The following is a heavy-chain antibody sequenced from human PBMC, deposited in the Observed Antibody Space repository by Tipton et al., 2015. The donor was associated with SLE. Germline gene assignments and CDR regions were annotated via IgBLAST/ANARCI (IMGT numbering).Heavy chain of an antibody. Sequence: SLRLSCAASGFTFSSYWMSWVRQAPGKGLEWVANIKQDGSEKYYVDSVKGRFTISRDNAKNSLYLQMNSLRAEDTAGYYWAIRDSSSWFFDYWGQGTLVIVSS. J-gene: IGHJ4*02. CDR2: IKQDGSEK. V-gene: IGHV3-7*05. CDR3: AIRDSSSWFFDY. CDR1: GFTFSSYW. D-gene: IGHD6-13*01.